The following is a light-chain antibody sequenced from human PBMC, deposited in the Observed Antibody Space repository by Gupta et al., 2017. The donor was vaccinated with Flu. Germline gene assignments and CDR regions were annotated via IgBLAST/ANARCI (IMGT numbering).Light chain of an antibody. V-gene: IGLV1-47*01. J-gene: IGLJ2*01. CDR1: ITNIGNNP. Sequence: QSVLTPPHPAPGTPGQRVTLSCSGSITNIGNNPVYWYQQLPGSAPILLVYKNNQRPSGVPDRFSASKSGTSGSLAISGLRSEDEGDYYCAAWDDNGSGPIFGGGTMLTVL. CDR3: AAWDDNGSGPI. CDR2: KNN.